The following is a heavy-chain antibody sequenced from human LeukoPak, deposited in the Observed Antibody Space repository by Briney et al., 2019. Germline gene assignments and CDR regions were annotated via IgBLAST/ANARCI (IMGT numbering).Heavy chain of an antibody. D-gene: IGHD3-10*01. J-gene: IGHJ4*02. CDR3: ARDGPLWFGEYYFDY. Sequence: ASVKVSCKASGYTFTSYYMHWVRQAPGQGLEWMGIINPSGGSTSYAQKFQGRVTMTRDTPTSTVYMELSSLRSEDTAVYYCARDGPLWFGEYYFDYWGQGTLVTVSS. CDR2: INPSGGST. CDR1: GYTFTSYY. V-gene: IGHV1-46*01.